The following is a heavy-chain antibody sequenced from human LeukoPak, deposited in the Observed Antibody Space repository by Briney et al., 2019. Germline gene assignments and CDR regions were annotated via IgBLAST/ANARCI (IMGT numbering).Heavy chain of an antibody. J-gene: IGHJ4*02. CDR1: GYTFTSYY. V-gene: IGHV1-46*01. Sequence: ASVKVSCKASGYTFTSYYIHWVRQAPGQGLEWMGIINPSGDSITYAQKFQGSDTMTRDTSTSTVYMELSSLRSEDTAMYYCAREFAYYYDRSGYYRGNFDYWGQGTLVTVSS. CDR3: AREFAYYYDRSGYYRGNFDY. CDR2: INPSGDSI. D-gene: IGHD3-22*01.